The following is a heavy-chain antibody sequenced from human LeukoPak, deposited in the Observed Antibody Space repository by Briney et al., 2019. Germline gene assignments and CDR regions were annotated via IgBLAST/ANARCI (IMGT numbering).Heavy chain of an antibody. CDR1: GFTFGSCW. CDR3: AKPDCGGDCYSNFDY. V-gene: IGHV3-23*01. D-gene: IGHD2-21*02. Sequence: GGSLRLSCAASGFTFGSCWMNWVRQTPGKGLEWVSAISGSGGSTYYADSVKGRFTISRDNSKNTLYLQMNSLRAEDTAVYYCAKPDCGGDCYSNFDYWGQGTLVTVSS. J-gene: IGHJ4*02. CDR2: ISGSGGST.